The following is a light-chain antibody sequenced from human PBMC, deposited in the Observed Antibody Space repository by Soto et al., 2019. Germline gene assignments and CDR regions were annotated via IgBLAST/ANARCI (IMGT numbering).Light chain of an antibody. CDR3: SSYTSSSTQV. CDR2: EVS. CDR1: SSDVGAYNY. V-gene: IGLV2-14*01. Sequence: QSVLTQPASVSRSPGQSITISCTGTSSDVGAYNYVSWYQQHPGKAPKLMIFEVSHRPSGVSNRFSGSKSGNTASLTISGLRAEDDADYYCSSYTSSSTQVFGGGTQLTVL. J-gene: IGLJ2*01.